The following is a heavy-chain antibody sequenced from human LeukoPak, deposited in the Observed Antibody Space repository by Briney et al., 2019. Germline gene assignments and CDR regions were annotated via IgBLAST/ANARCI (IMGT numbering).Heavy chain of an antibody. CDR2: INPSSDKT. V-gene: IGHV1-46*01. D-gene: IGHD2-2*01. CDR3: GREGLGYCSSTSCHLWFDP. Sequence: ASVKVSCKAFGYTFRNYYMHWVRQAPGQGLEWMGIINPSSDKTNYAQKFQGRVTMTRDISTSTVYMELNSLRFEDTAVYYCGREGLGYCSSTSCHLWFDPWGQGTLVTVSS. J-gene: IGHJ5*02. CDR1: GYTFRNYY.